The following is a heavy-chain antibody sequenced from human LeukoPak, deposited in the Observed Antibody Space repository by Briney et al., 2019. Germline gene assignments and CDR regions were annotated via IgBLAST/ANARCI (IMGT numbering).Heavy chain of an antibody. CDR2: IYYSGST. CDR1: GGSISSGGYY. V-gene: IGHV4-31*03. Sequence: PSETLSLTCTASGGSISSGGYYWSWIRQHPGKGLEWIVYIYYSGSTYYNPSLKSRVTISVDTSKNQFSLKLSSVTAADTAVYYCARDALPPSGYYYYGMDVWGQGTTVTVSS. CDR3: ARDALPPSGYYYYGMDV. D-gene: IGHD7-27*01. J-gene: IGHJ6*02.